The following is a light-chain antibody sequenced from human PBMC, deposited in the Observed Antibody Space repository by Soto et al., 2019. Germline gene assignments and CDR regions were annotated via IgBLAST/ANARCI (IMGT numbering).Light chain of an antibody. J-gene: IGKJ1*01. V-gene: IGKV3-11*01. Sequence: EIVLTQSPVTLSLSPGERATLSCRASQSIGRYLAWYQQKPGQAPRLLIYDTSNRATGIPSRFSGSGSGTDFTLTISSLEPEDLGVYYCQARSNWPPATFGQGTKVEIK. CDR1: QSIGRY. CDR2: DTS. CDR3: QARSNWPPAT.